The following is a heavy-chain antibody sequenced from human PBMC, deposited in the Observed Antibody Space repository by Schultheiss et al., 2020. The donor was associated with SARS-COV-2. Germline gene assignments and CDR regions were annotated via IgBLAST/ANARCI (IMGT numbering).Heavy chain of an antibody. CDR3: ARGGTIFGVVSWFNP. D-gene: IGHD3-3*01. V-gene: IGHV4-59*01. J-gene: IGHJ5*02. CDR2: ISYSEST. CDR1: GGSISSYY. Sequence: SQTLSLTCTVSGGSISSYYWSWIRQSPGKVLEWIGYISYSESTNNNPSIKSRVTISVDTSKNQFSLELRSVTATDTAVYYCARGGTIFGVVSWFNPWGLGGRITV.